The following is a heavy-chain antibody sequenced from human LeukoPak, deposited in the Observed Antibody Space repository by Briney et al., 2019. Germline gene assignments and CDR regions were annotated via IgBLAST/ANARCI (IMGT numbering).Heavy chain of an antibody. V-gene: IGHV3-30*18. CDR2: ISSDGSDK. CDR1: GFMFSSYA. CDR3: AKDWGYASGTYYDY. J-gene: IGHJ4*02. D-gene: IGHD3-10*01. Sequence: PRGSLRLSCAGSGFMFSSYAMHWVRQAPGKGLEWVAVISSDGSDKYYADSVKGRFTISRDNSKNTLYLQMNSLRTEDTSVYYCAKDWGYASGTYYDYWGQGTLVTVSS.